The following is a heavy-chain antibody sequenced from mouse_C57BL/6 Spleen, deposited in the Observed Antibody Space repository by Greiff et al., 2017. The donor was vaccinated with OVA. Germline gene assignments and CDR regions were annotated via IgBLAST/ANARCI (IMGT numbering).Heavy chain of an antibody. CDR3: VRSIYDGYYLDD. CDR1: GFSFNTYA. J-gene: IGHJ2*01. CDR2: IRSKSNNYAT. D-gene: IGHD2-3*01. V-gene: IGHV10-1*01. Sequence: EVQLLESGGGLVQPKGSLKLSCAASGFSFNTYAMNWVRQAPGKGLEWVARIRSKSNNYATYYADSVKDRFTISRDDSENMLYLQMNNLKTEDTAMYYGVRSIYDGYYLDDWGQGTTLTVSS.